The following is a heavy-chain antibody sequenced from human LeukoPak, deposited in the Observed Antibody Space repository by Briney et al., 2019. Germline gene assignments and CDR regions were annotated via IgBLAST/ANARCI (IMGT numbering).Heavy chain of an antibody. CDR1: GFTFSSYW. D-gene: IGHD2-2*01. Sequence: GGSLRLSCAASGFTFSSYWMSWVRQAPGKGLEWVANIKQDGSEKNYVDSVKGRFTISRDNAKNSLYLQMNSLRAEDTAVYYCARGTRYCSSTSCSRGFDYWGQGTLVTVSS. J-gene: IGHJ4*02. CDR2: IKQDGSEK. CDR3: ARGTRYCSSTSCSRGFDY. V-gene: IGHV3-7*01.